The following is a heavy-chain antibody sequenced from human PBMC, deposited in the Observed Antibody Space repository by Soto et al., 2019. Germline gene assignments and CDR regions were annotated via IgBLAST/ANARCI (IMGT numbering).Heavy chain of an antibody. CDR3: AKATATGGGAFDI. V-gene: IGHV3-23*01. Sequence: VGSLRLSCAASGFICSSYDMSWVRQAPGKGLEWVSTILVDGRTFYVDSVKGRFTISRDSSQNTVYLQMNSLTAGDTALYYCAKATATGGGAFDICGQGTMVIVSS. CDR1: GFICSSYD. D-gene: IGHD2-8*02. CDR2: ILVDGRT. J-gene: IGHJ3*02.